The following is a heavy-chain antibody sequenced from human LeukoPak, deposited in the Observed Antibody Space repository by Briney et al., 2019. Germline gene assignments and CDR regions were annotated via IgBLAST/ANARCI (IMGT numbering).Heavy chain of an antibody. J-gene: IGHJ4*02. CDR2: IYNSGST. CDR3: ARGRDDDVWGSYPTCFDF. CDR1: GGSISSGTYY. Sequence: SETLSLTCTVSGGSISSGTYYWPWIRQPAGKGVEWIGRIYNSGSTSYNPSLKSRVTISMHTSKNQFSLKLNSVTAADTAVYYCARGRDDDVWGSYPTCFDFWGQGTLVTVSS. V-gene: IGHV4-61*02. D-gene: IGHD3-16*02.